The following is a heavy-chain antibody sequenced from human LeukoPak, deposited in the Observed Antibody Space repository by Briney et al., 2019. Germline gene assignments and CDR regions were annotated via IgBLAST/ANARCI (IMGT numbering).Heavy chain of an antibody. Sequence: GGTLRLSCAASGFTLSTHWMTWVRQVPGRGPEWVANVNRDGSETYYLDSVRGRFTISKDNAKNSLYLQMNRLRAEDTALYHCARNNGMDVWGQGTRVIVSS. CDR3: ARNNGMDV. CDR2: VNRDGSET. V-gene: IGHV3-7*03. CDR1: GFTLSTHW. J-gene: IGHJ6*02.